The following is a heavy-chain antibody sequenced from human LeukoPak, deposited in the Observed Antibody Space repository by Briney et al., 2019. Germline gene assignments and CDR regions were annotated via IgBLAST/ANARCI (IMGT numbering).Heavy chain of an antibody. Sequence: PSETLSLTCTVVGGSMRSHYWTWIRQPPGKRPEWSGYIYDTGSTNYNPSLKRRLPISVAPSNNQFSLKLPSVTAADTAVYHCARAPAGYNHKGDHLYYYALDVWGPGTTVTVSS. CDR1: GGSMRSHY. V-gene: IGHV4-59*11. CDR2: IYDTGST. D-gene: IGHD5-24*01. J-gene: IGHJ6*02. CDR3: ARAPAGYNHKGDHLYYYALDV.